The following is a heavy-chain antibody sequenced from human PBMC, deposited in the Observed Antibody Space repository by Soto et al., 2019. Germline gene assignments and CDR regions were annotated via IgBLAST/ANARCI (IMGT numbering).Heavy chain of an antibody. CDR3: ARGPVYDYVWGSYRSRYYYCCMDV. D-gene: IGHD3-16*02. J-gene: IGHJ6*04. V-gene: IGHV1-18*01. CDR1: GYTFTSYG. CDR2: ISAYNGNT. Sequence: ASVKVSCKASGYTFTSYGISWVQQAPGQGLEWMGWISAYNGNTNYAQKLQGRVTMTTDTSTSTAYMELRSLRSDDTAVYYCARGPVYDYVWGSYRSRYYYCCMDVCGKGTTVTVSS.